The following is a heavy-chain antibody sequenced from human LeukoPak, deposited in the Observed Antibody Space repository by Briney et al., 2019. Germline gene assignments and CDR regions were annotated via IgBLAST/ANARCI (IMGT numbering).Heavy chain of an antibody. Sequence: PSETLSLTCTVSGGSISSSNWWGWVRQPPGKGLECIGEIYHSGTTNYNPSLKSRVTISVDKSKNQFSLKLSTVTAADTAVYYCARHGRITMVRGVIIAFGFDYWGQGTLVTVSS. CDR3: ARHGRITMVRGVIIAFGFDY. V-gene: IGHV4-4*02. D-gene: IGHD3-10*01. CDR1: GGSISSSNW. J-gene: IGHJ4*02. CDR2: IYHSGTT.